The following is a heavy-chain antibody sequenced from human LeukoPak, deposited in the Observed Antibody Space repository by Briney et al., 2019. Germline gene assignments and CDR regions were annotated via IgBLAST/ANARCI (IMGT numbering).Heavy chain of an antibody. Sequence: ASVKVSCKVSGYTLTELSMHWVRQAPGKGLEWMGGFDPEDGETIYAQKFQGRVTMTEDTSTDTAYTELSSLRSEDTAVYYCATESYSAMIAGVDAFDIWGQGTMVTVSS. J-gene: IGHJ3*02. CDR2: FDPEDGET. D-gene: IGHD3-22*01. CDR1: GYTLTELS. V-gene: IGHV1-24*01. CDR3: ATESYSAMIAGVDAFDI.